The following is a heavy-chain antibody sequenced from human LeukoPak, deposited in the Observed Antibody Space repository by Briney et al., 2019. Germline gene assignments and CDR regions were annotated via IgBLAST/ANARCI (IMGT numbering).Heavy chain of an antibody. CDR1: GGSTSSYY. J-gene: IGHJ3*02. Sequence: PSETLSLTCTVSGGSTSSYYWSWIRQPPGKGLEWIGYIYYSGSTNYSPSLKSRVTISVDTSKNQFSLKVSSVTAADTAVYYCARALSGPAFDIWGQGTMVTVSS. CDR2: IYYSGST. D-gene: IGHD3-10*01. CDR3: ARALSGPAFDI. V-gene: IGHV4-59*08.